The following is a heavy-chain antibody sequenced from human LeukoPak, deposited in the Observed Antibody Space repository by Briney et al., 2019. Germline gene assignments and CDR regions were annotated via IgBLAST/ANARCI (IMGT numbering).Heavy chain of an antibody. D-gene: IGHD1-26*01. CDR3: AKGGKWDVTPFDY. Sequence: GGSLRLSCAASEFTFSSYAMNWVRQAPGKGLEWVSTISGGGGSTYYADSVKGRFTISRDNSKNTLYLQVNSLRAEDTAVYYCAKGGKWDVTPFDYWGQGTLVTVSS. J-gene: IGHJ4*02. CDR1: EFTFSSYA. CDR2: ISGGGGST. V-gene: IGHV3-23*01.